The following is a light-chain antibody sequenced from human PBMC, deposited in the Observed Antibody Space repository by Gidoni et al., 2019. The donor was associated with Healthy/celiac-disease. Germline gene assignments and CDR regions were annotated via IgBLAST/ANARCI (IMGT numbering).Light chain of an antibody. CDR3: QQSYSTLPT. CDR1: QSISSY. J-gene: IGKJ4*01. Sequence: DIQMTQSTSSLSASVGDRVTITCRASQSISSYLNWDQQKPGKAPKLLIYAASSLQSGVPSRFSGSGSGTDFTLTISSLQPEDFATYYCQQSYSTLPTFGGGTKVEIK. V-gene: IGKV1-39*01. CDR2: AAS.